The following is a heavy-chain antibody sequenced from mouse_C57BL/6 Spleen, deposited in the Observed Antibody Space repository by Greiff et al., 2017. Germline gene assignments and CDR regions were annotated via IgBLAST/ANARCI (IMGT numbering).Heavy chain of an antibody. V-gene: IGHV1-64*01. J-gene: IGHJ3*01. CDR2: IHPNSGST. CDR3: AGSEGDYGGLAY. D-gene: IGHD2-13*01. Sequence: QVQLQQPGAELVKPGASVKLSCKASGYTFTSYWMHWVKQRPGQGLEWIGMIHPNSGSTNYNEKFKGKATLTVDKSSSTAYMQLSRLTSEDSAVYYCAGSEGDYGGLAYWGQGTLVTVSA. CDR1: GYTFTSYW.